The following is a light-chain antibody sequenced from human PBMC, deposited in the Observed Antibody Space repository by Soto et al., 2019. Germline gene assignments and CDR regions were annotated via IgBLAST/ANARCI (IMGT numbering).Light chain of an antibody. CDR1: SSDVGCYNY. CDR3: TSYTSSSTWV. Sequence: QSVLTQPASVSGSPGQSITISCTGTSSDVGCYNYVSWYQQHPGKAPKLRIYEVSNRPSGVSNRFSGSKSANTTSLAISGLQAEDEADDYCTSYTSSSTWVFGGGTKVTVL. CDR2: EVS. J-gene: IGLJ3*02. V-gene: IGLV2-14*01.